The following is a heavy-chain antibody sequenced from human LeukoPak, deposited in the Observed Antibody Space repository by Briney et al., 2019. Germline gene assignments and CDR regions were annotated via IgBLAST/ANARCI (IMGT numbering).Heavy chain of an antibody. CDR2: IIPILGIA. Sequence: RASVKVSCKASGGTFSSYTISWVRQAPGQGLEWMGRIIPILGIANYAQKFQGRATITADKSTSTAYMELSSLRSEDTAVYYCARAAQWLDNNWFDPGAREPWSPSPQ. D-gene: IGHD6-19*01. CDR1: GGTFSSYT. J-gene: IGHJ5*02. V-gene: IGHV1-69*02. CDR3: ARAAQWLDNNWFDP.